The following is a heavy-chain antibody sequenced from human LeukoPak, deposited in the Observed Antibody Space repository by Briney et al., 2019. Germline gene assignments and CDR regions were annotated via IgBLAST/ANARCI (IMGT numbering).Heavy chain of an antibody. CDR1: GFTFSSYA. D-gene: IGHD1-14*01. Sequence: GGSLRLSCAASGFTFSSYAMSWVRQAPGKGLEWVSAISGSGGSTYYADSVKGRFTISRDNSKNTLYLQMNSLRAEDTAVYYCARDSNPGPGVFDSWGQGTLVTVSS. V-gene: IGHV3-23*01. J-gene: IGHJ4*02. CDR2: ISGSGGST. CDR3: ARDSNPGPGVFDS.